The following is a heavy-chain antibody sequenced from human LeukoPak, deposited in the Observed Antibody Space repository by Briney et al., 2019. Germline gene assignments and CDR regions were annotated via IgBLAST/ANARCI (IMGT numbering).Heavy chain of an antibody. D-gene: IGHD2-15*01. J-gene: IGHJ4*02. CDR2: ISAYNGNT. V-gene: IGHV1-18*01. Sequence: ASVKVSCKASGYTVTSYGISWVRQAPGQGLEWMGWISAYNGNTNYAQKLQGRVTMTTDTSTSTAYMELRSLRSDDTAVYYCARDGDMGYCSGGSCYNYWGQGTLVTVSS. CDR3: ARDGDMGYCSGGSCYNY. CDR1: GYTVTSYG.